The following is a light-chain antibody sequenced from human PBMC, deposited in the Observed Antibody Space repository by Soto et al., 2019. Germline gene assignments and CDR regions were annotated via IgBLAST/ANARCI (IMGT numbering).Light chain of an antibody. CDR3: QQYNNWPPWT. Sequence: EMVMTQSPATLSVSPGERATLSFRASQSVSSNLAWYQQKPGQAPRLLIYGASTRATGIPARFSGSGSGTEFTLTISSLQSEDFAVYYCQQYNNWPPWTFGHGTKVDI. CDR1: QSVSSN. CDR2: GAS. J-gene: IGKJ1*01. V-gene: IGKV3-15*01.